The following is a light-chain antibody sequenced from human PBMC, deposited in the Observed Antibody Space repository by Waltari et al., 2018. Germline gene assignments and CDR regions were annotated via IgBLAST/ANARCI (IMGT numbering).Light chain of an antibody. Sequence: EIVMTQSPATLSVSPGERATLSCRASQSVSSNLAWYQQKPGQAPRLLIYGASTRATVIPARFGGSGSGTEFTLTISSLQSEDFAVYYCQQYNNWPRTFGQGTKVEIK. J-gene: IGKJ1*01. CDR3: QQYNNWPRT. V-gene: IGKV3-15*01. CDR2: GAS. CDR1: QSVSSN.